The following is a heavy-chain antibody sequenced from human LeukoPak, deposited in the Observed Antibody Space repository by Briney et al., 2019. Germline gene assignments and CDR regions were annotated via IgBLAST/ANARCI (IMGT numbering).Heavy chain of an antibody. V-gene: IGHV4-34*01. CDR1: GGSFSGYY. Sequence: PSETLSLTCAVYGGSFSGYYWSWIRQPPGKGLEWIGEINHSGSTNYNPSLKSRVTISVDTSKNQFSLKLSSVTAADTAVYYCARGGGQYTVTTSRHDYWGQGTLVTVSS. D-gene: IGHD4-17*01. J-gene: IGHJ4*02. CDR3: ARGGGQYTVTTSRHDY. CDR2: INHSGST.